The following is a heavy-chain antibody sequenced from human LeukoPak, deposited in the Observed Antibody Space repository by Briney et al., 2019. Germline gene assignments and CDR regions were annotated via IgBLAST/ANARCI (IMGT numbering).Heavy chain of an antibody. CDR3: AREGGARDYYYYYYMDV. CDR1: GYTFTSYD. D-gene: IGHD4-17*01. CDR2: MNPNSGNT. V-gene: IGHV1-8*01. Sequence: ASVKVSCKASGYTFTSYDINWVRQATGQGLEWMGWMNPNSGNTGYAQKFQGRVTMTRNTSISTAYMEPSSLRSEDTAVYYCAREGGARDYYYYYYMDVWGKGTTVTVSS. J-gene: IGHJ6*03.